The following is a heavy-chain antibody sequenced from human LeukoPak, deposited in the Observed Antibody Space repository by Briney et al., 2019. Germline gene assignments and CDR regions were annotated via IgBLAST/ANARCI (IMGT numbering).Heavy chain of an antibody. V-gene: IGHV4-31*03. D-gene: IGHD7-27*01. J-gene: IGHJ3*01. CDR3: ARDTGHWGSSAFDV. CDR2: IYYSGAT. Sequence: TLSLACTVSGGSISSGGQYWIWSRQNPGTGLEGIAYIYYSGATFYNPSLKSRATISLGTSDNQFSLIPNSVTAADTAVYYCARDTGHWGSSAFDVWGQGTMVTVSS. CDR1: GGSISSGGQY.